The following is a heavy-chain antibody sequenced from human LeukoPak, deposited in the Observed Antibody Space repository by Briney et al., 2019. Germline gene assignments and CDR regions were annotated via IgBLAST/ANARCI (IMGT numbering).Heavy chain of an antibody. CDR3: AKAFIFCSGVNCNLDY. CDR1: GFTFSSYA. V-gene: IGHV3-23*01. J-gene: IGHJ4*02. Sequence: PGGSLRLSCAASGFTFSSYAMNWVRQAPGKGLEWASVISGSGGSTYYADSVKGRFTISRDNSKNTLYLQMNSLRAEDTAVYYCAKAFIFCSGVNCNLDYWGQGTLVTVSS. D-gene: IGHD2-15*01. CDR2: ISGSGGST.